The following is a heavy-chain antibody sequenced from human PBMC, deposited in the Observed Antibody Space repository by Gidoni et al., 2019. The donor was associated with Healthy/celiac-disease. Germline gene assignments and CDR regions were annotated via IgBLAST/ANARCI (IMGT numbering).Heavy chain of an antibody. CDR3: ARDLGYCSGGSCYWFDP. V-gene: IGHV3-30-3*01. Sequence: QVQLVESGGGVVQPGRSLRLYFAASGFTFSRYATHWGRQAPGKGLEWVAVISYDGSNKYYADSVKGRFTISRDNSKNTLYLQMNSLRAEDTAVYYCARDLGYCSGGSCYWFDPWGQGTLVTVSS. D-gene: IGHD2-15*01. CDR1: GFTFSRYA. J-gene: IGHJ5*02. CDR2: ISYDGSNK.